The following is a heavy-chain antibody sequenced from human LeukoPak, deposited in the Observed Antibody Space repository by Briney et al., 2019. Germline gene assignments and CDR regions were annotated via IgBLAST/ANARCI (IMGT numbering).Heavy chain of an antibody. V-gene: IGHV3-15*01. D-gene: IGHD1-14*01. CDR1: GFTFSNAW. CDR2: IKSKTDGGTT. Sequence: GGSLRLSCAASGFTFSNAWMSWVRQAPGKGLEWVGRIKSKTDGGTTDYAAPVKGRFTISRDDSKNTLYLQMNSLKTEDTAVYYCTTDLLSVFFRRRQNDYWGQGTLVTVSS. CDR3: TTDLLSVFFRRRQNDY. J-gene: IGHJ4*02.